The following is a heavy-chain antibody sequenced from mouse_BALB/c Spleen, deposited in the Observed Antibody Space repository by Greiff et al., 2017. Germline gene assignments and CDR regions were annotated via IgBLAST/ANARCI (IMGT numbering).Heavy chain of an antibody. CDR3: ARGGLLSWFAY. CDR2: ISSGGST. CDR1: GFTFSSYA. V-gene: IGHV5-6-5*01. D-gene: IGHD2-12*01. J-gene: IGHJ3*01. Sequence: EVKLMESGGGLVKPGGSLKLSCAASGFTFSSYAMSWVRQTPEKRLEWVASISSGGSTYYSDSVKGRFTISRDNARNILYLQMSSLRSEDTAMYYCARGGLLSWFAYWGQGTLVTVSA.